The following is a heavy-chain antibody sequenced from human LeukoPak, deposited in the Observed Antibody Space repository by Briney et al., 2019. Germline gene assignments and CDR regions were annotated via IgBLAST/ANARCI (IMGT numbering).Heavy chain of an antibody. J-gene: IGHJ4*02. D-gene: IGHD5-18*01. CDR1: GGSISSYY. V-gene: IGHV4-59*08. Sequence: SETLSPTCTVSGGSISSYYWSWIRQPPGKGLEWIGYIYYSGSTNYNPSLKSRVTISVDTSKNQFSLKLSSVTAADTAVYYCARRAPYSYEWSTLDYWGQGTLVTVSS. CDR3: ARRAPYSYEWSTLDY. CDR2: IYYSGST.